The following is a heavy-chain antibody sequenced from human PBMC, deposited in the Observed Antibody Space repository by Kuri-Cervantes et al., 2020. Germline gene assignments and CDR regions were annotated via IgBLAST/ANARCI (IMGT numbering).Heavy chain of an antibody. D-gene: IGHD1-26*01. CDR3: AKIRQVGADGGFDY. J-gene: IGHJ4*02. CDR1: GFTFTRYA. CDR2: ISGSGGNT. V-gene: IGHV3-23*01. Sequence: GGSLRLSCAASGFTFTRYAMSWVRQAPGKGLEWVSGISGSGGNTLYADSVKGRFTISRDNSKNTLYLQMNSLRAEDTAVYYCAKIRQVGADGGFDYWGQGTLVTVSS.